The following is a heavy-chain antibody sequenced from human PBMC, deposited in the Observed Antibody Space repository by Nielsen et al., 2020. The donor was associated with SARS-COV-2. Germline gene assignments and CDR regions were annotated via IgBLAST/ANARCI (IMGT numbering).Heavy chain of an antibody. CDR3: ARDTVLRYFDWLPTGNFDY. J-gene: IGHJ4*02. Sequence: GESLKISCAASGFTFSDYYMSWIRQAPGKGLEWVSYISSSSSYTNYADSVKGRLTISRDNAKNSLYLQMNSLRAEDTAVYYCARDTVLRYFDWLPTGNFDYWGQGTLVTVSS. CDR2: ISSSSSYT. D-gene: IGHD3-9*01. V-gene: IGHV3-11*05. CDR1: GFTFSDYY.